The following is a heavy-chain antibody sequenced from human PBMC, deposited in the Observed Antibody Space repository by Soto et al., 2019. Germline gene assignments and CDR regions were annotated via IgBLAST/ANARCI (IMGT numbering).Heavy chain of an antibody. CDR2: ISSSGSTI. V-gene: IGHV3-48*03. CDR3: ARDHRWLVQYFQH. J-gene: IGHJ1*01. Sequence: GGALRPSCAASGFTFSRFVMNWVRQSPGKGLEWVSYISSSGSTIHYADTVNGRFTISRDNAKNSLYLQMNSLRAEDTAVYYCARDHRWLVQYFQHWGQGTLVTVSS. CDR1: GFTFSRFV. D-gene: IGHD6-19*01.